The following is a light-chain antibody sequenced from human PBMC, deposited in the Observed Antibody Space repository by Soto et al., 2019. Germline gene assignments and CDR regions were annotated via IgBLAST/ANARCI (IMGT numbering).Light chain of an antibody. Sequence: EIVMTQSPATLSVSPGERATLSCRASQSVSSNLAWYQQKPGQAPRLLIYGASTRATGIPARFIGSGSGTEFTLTISSMQSEDFAGYYCQQYNNWPPYTFGQGTKLEIK. V-gene: IGKV3-15*01. CDR1: QSVSSN. CDR3: QQYNNWPPYT. J-gene: IGKJ2*01. CDR2: GAS.